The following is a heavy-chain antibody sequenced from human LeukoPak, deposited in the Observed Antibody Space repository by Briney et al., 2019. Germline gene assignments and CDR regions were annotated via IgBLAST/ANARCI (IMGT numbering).Heavy chain of an antibody. D-gene: IGHD4-23*01. CDR1: GFTFDDYT. J-gene: IGHJ3*02. Sequence: GGSLRLSCAASGFTFDDYTMHWVRQAPGKGLEWVSLISWDGGSTYYADSVKGRFTISRDNAKNSLYLQMNSLRAEDTAVYYCTGYGGNPGDAFDIWGQGTMVTVSS. V-gene: IGHV3-43*01. CDR3: TGYGGNPGDAFDI. CDR2: ISWDGGST.